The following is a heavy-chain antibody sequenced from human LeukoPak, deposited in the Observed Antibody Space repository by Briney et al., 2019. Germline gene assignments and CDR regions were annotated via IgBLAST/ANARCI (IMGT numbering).Heavy chain of an antibody. Sequence: GASVKVSCKTSGYTFTGYYLHWVRQAPGQGLEWMGWIRPNSGGTKNAQKFQGRVTMTRDTSISTAYMELNRLTSDDTALYYCATYSNSTLQYYYGLDVWGQGTTVTVSS. V-gene: IGHV1-2*02. CDR1: GYTFTGYY. D-gene: IGHD6-6*01. CDR2: IRPNSGGT. CDR3: ATYSNSTLQYYYGLDV. J-gene: IGHJ6*02.